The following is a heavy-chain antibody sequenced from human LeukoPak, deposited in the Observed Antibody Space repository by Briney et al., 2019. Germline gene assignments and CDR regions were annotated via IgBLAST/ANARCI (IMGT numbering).Heavy chain of an antibody. CDR3: ARSPVGRGYSYRGDY. J-gene: IGHJ4*02. V-gene: IGHV4-34*01. Sequence: SETLSLTCAVYGVSFSGYYWSWIRQPPGKGLEWIGEINHSGSTNYNPSLKSRVTISVDTSKNQFSLKLSSVTAADTAVYYCARSPVGRGYSYRGDYWGQGTLVTVSS. CDR1: GVSFSGYY. D-gene: IGHD5-18*01. CDR2: INHSGST.